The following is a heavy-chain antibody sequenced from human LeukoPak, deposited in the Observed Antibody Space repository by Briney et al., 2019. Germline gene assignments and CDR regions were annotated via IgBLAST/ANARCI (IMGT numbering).Heavy chain of an antibody. D-gene: IGHD3-3*01. Sequence: ASVKVSCKASGYTFTGYYMHWVRQAPGQGLEWMGWINPNGGGTNYAQKFQGRVTMTRDTSISTAYMELSRLRSDDTAVYYCARDLIYDFWSGYYPRGYFDYWGQGTLVTASS. V-gene: IGHV1-2*02. CDR2: INPNGGGT. CDR3: ARDLIYDFWSGYYPRGYFDY. CDR1: GYTFTGYY. J-gene: IGHJ4*02.